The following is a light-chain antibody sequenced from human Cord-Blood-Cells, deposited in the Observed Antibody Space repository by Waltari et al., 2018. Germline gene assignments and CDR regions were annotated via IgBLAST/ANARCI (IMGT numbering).Light chain of an antibody. CDR2: AAS. J-gene: IGKJ3*01. V-gene: IGKV1-27*01. Sequence: DIQMTQSPSSLSASVGDRVTITCRASHGISNYLAWYQQKPGKVPKLLIYAASTLQSGVPSRFSGSGSGTDFTLTISSLQPEDVATYYRQKYNSAPFTFGPGTKVDIK. CDR1: HGISNY. CDR3: QKYNSAPFT.